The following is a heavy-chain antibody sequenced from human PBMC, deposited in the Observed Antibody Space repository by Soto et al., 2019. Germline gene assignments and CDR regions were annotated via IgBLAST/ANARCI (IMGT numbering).Heavy chain of an antibody. D-gene: IGHD1-1*01. CDR1: GFTFSDYY. J-gene: IGHJ4*01. V-gene: IGHV3-11*01. Sequence: GGSLRLSCAASGFTFSDYYMSWIRQAPGKGLEWVSYMRNSDDTIYYADSVKGRFIISRDNAKNSLYLQLNSLRADDTAVYYCARGHWQLEEWGHGTLVTVS. CDR3: ARGHWQLEE. CDR2: MRNSDDTI.